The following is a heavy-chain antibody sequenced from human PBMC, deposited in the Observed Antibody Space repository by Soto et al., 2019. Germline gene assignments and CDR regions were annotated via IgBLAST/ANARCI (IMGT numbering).Heavy chain of an antibody. CDR2: IIPILGTA. J-gene: IGHJ4*02. D-gene: IGHD5-18*01. CDR1: GGTFSSYD. V-gene: IGHV1-69*12. CDR3: ARVPLEMAMEPDY. Sequence: QVQLVQSGAEVKKPGSSVKVSCKASGGTFSSYDISWVRQAPGQGLEWMGGIIPILGTANYAQKFQGRVTITADESTSTAYMELSSMRSEDTAVYYCARVPLEMAMEPDYWGQGTLVTFSS.